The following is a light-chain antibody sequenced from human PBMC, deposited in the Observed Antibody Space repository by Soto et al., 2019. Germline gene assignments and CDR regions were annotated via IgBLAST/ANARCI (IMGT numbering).Light chain of an antibody. J-gene: IGKJ5*01. CDR1: QSGLYTSNNKNY. CDR3: QQYYSTPIT. Sequence: DIVMTQSPDSLAVSLGERATLNCKSSQSGLYTSNNKNYLAWYRQKPGQPPKLLIYWASTRESGVPDRFSGSGSGTDFTLTISSLQAEDVAVYYCQQYYSTPITFGQGTRLEIK. V-gene: IGKV4-1*01. CDR2: WAS.